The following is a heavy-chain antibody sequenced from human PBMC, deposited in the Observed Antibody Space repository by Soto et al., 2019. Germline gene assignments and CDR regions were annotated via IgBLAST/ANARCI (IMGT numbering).Heavy chain of an antibody. CDR1: GGTFSSHS. CDR3: AREVGYGDFSAALLD. J-gene: IGHJ4*02. Sequence: VQLMQSGAEVKQPGSSVKVSCKASGGTFSSHSINWVRQAPGQGLEWMGGIITLFGTANYAQNFQGRVTIIADQSTSTAYMELNSLRSDDTAVYYCAREVGYGDFSAALLDWGQGTLVTVSS. V-gene: IGHV1-69*01. D-gene: IGHD4-17*01. CDR2: IITLFGTA.